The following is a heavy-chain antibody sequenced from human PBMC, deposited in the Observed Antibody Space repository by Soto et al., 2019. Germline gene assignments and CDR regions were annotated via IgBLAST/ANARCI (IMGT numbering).Heavy chain of an antibody. CDR3: MLQQDFYSGMAV. V-gene: IGHV3-15*07. CDR2: IKSQGGGGTA. J-gene: IGHJ6*02. D-gene: IGHD6-13*01. CDR1: GFPFSPAW. Sequence: EVQLVESGGGLITPGGSLRLSCEASGFPFSPAWMNWVRQAPGKGLEWVGLIKSQGGGGTAHYAAPVQGRFTIARDASRYTVYLRRSSVGSEEKVLFCSMLQQDFYSGMAVMGQG.